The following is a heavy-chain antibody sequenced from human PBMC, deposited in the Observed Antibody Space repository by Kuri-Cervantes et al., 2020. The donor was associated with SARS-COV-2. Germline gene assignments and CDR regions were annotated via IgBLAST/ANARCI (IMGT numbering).Heavy chain of an antibody. V-gene: IGHV4-34*12. Sequence: SQTLSLTCAVYGGSFSGYYWSWIRQPPGKGLEWIGSIFYSGNTYYSPPLKSRVTISVDTSNNQLSLKLTSVTAADTAVYYCARHFIAGRGWFDPWGQGAVVTVSS. D-gene: IGHD6-6*01. J-gene: IGHJ5*02. CDR3: ARHFIAGRGWFDP. CDR1: GGSFSGYY. CDR2: IFYSGNT.